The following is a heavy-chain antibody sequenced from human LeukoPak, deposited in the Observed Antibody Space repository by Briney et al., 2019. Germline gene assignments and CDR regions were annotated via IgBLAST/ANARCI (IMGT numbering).Heavy chain of an antibody. CDR3: ARDLYIAARRHSGWFDP. J-gene: IGHJ5*02. V-gene: IGHV1-2*06. CDR2: INPNSGGT. CDR1: GYTFTGYY. D-gene: IGHD6-6*01. Sequence: PLASVKVSCKASGYTFTGYYMHWVRQAPGQGLEWMGRINPNSGGTNYAQKVQGRVTMTRDTSISQAYTELSRLRSDDTAVYYCARDLYIAARRHSGWFDPWGQGTLVTVSS.